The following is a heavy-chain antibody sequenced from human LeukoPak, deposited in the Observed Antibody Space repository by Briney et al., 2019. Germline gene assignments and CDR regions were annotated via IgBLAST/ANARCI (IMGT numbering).Heavy chain of an antibody. CDR3: AKATPRYYYDSSGYYYGLDY. CDR2: IGSGGDTT. D-gene: IGHD3-22*01. J-gene: IGHJ4*02. Sequence: SGGSLRLSCAASGFTFSNCGMTWVRQAPGKGLEWVSSIGSGGDTTYYADSVKGRFTISRDNSKNTLYLQMNSLRAEDTAVYYCAKATPRYYYDSSGYYYGLDYWGQGTLVTVSS. V-gene: IGHV3-23*01. CDR1: GFTFSNCG.